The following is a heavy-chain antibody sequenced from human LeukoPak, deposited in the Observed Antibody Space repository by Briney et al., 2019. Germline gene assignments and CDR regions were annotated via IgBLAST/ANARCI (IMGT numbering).Heavy chain of an antibody. CDR3: ARFPSGYYYYYMDV. Sequence: SETLSLTCTVSGYSISSGYYWGWIRQPPGKGLQWIGNIYDSGSTYYNPSLKTRVTISVDMSKNQFSLKVSSVTAADTAVYYCARFPSGYYYYYMDVWGKGTTVTVSS. D-gene: IGHD2-15*01. CDR2: IYDSGST. V-gene: IGHV4-38-2*02. J-gene: IGHJ6*03. CDR1: GYSISSGYY.